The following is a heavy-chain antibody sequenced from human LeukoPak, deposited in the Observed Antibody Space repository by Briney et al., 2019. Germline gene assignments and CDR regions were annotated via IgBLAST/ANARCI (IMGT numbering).Heavy chain of an antibody. Sequence: SETLSLTCTVSGGSISGFYWSWIRQPPGKGLEWIGNIYYSGSTNYNPSLKSRVTISVDTSQNQFSLKLSSVTAADTAVYYCTRGSIAYYYMDVWGKGTTVTISS. CDR3: TRGSIAYYYMDV. J-gene: IGHJ6*03. D-gene: IGHD3-22*01. CDR1: GGSISGFY. CDR2: IYYSGST. V-gene: IGHV4-59*01.